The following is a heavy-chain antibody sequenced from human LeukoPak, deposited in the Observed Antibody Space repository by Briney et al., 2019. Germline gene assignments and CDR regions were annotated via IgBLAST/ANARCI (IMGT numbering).Heavy chain of an antibody. V-gene: IGHV1-18*01. D-gene: IGHD4-17*01. CDR2: ISAYNGNT. CDR3: ARVRGEVCGDKGYY. J-gene: IGHJ4*02. CDR1: GYTFTSSG. Sequence: ASVKVSCKASGYTFTSSGISWVRQARGQGLEWMGWISAYNGNTNYAQKFQGRVTMTTDTSTSTAYMELRSLRSDDTAVYYCARVRGEVCGDKGYYWGQGTLVTVSS.